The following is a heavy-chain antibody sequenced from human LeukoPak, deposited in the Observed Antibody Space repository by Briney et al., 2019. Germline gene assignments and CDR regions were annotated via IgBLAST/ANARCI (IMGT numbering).Heavy chain of an antibody. V-gene: IGHV1-18*01. J-gene: IGHJ4*02. D-gene: IGHD3-22*01. Sequence: ASVKVSCKASGYIFTTYGISWVRQAPGQGLEWVGWISTYSGTTSYAQKFQGRVTMTRDTSTSTVYMELSSLRSEDTAVYYCARDGSSGSGDYWGQGALVAVSS. CDR3: ARDGSSGSGDY. CDR2: ISTYSGTT. CDR1: GYIFTTYG.